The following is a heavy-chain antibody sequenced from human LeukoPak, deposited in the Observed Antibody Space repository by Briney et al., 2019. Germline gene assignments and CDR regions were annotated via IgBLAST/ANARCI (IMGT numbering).Heavy chain of an antibody. J-gene: IGHJ5*02. D-gene: IGHD3-10*01. V-gene: IGHV4-39*01. Sequence: SETLSLTCTVSGGSISSSSYYWGWIRQPPGKGLEWIGSIYYSGSTYYNPSLKGRVTISVDTSKNQFSLKLSSVTAADTAVYYCAITRWFGELSRFDPWGQGTLVTVSS. CDR2: IYYSGST. CDR1: GGSISSSSYY. CDR3: AITRWFGELSRFDP.